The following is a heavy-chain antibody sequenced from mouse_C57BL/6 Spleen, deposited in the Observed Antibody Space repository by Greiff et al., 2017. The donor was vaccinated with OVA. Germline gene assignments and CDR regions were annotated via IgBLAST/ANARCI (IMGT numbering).Heavy chain of an antibody. D-gene: IGHD1-2*01. CDR1: GYTFTSYW. V-gene: IGHV1-50*01. Sequence: QVQLQQPGAELVKPGASVKLSCKASGYTFTSYWMQWVKQRPGQGLEWIGEIDPSDSYTNYNQKFKGKATLTVDTSSSTAYMQLSSLTSEDSAVYYGARRGTADYWGQGTTLTVSS. CDR3: ARRGTADY. CDR2: IDPSDSYT. J-gene: IGHJ2*01.